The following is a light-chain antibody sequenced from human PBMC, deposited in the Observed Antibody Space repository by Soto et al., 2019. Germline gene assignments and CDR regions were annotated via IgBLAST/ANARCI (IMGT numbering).Light chain of an antibody. Sequence: QSVLTQPPSVSGAPGQRVTIPCTGSSSNIGSFYDVHWYQQLPGTVPKLLIYGDNNRPSGVPDRFSGSKSDTAASLAITGLQAEDEADYYCQSYDNSLNHVVFGGGTKVTVL. CDR2: GDN. CDR3: QSYDNSLNHVV. CDR1: SSNIGSFYD. J-gene: IGLJ2*01. V-gene: IGLV1-40*01.